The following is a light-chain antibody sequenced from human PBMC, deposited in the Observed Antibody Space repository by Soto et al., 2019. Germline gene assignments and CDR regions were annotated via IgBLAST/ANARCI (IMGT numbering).Light chain of an antibody. J-gene: IGKJ1*01. CDR3: HQYYSSPSS. CDR1: QSVLYSSNNKNY. Sequence: DIVMTQCPDSLAVSLGERATINCKSSQSVLYSSNNKNYLAWYQQKPGQPPKLLIYWASTRESGVPDRCSGSAAGTDVSLSISSLQAEDVAVYYEHQYYSSPSSFGQGNKLEIK. V-gene: IGKV4-1*01. CDR2: WAS.